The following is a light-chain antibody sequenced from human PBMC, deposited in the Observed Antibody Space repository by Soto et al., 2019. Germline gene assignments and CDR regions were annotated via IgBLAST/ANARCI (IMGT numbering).Light chain of an antibody. CDR1: QGISSC. V-gene: IGKV1-12*01. CDR3: QPANSFPLT. J-gene: IGKJ4*01. CDR2: AAS. Sequence: DIPMTQSPSSVSASVGDRVTITCRTSQGISSCLAWYQQKPGKAPRLLIYAASSLQSVVPSRFSGCGSGTDFTLSISSLQPEDFATYYCQPANSFPLTFGEGTKVEIK.